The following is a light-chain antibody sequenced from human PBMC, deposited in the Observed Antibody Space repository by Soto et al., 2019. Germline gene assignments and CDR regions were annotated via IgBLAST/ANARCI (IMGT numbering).Light chain of an antibody. CDR2: SND. Sequence: QAVLTQPHSASGTPGHRVTISCAGGSSNIGSHTVSWYQQFPGTAPKLLIHSNDQRTAGVPDRLSGAKSGTSASLAISGLQSEDEDYYYGASWDDGLHGRVFGVVTKLTVL. V-gene: IGLV1-44*01. CDR3: ASWDDGLHGRV. CDR1: SSNIGSHT. J-gene: IGLJ3*02.